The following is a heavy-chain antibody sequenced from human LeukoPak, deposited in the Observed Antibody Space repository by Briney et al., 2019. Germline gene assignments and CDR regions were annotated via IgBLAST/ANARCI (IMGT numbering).Heavy chain of an antibody. J-gene: IGHJ4*02. D-gene: IGHD2-15*01. V-gene: IGHV1-2*02. Sequence: GASVKVSCKASGYTFTGFYMHLVRQAPGQGLQWMGWINPDSGVTDYAQEFQGRVTMTRDTSISTLFMELNNLRSDDTAMYYCARDQGGHDYWGQGTLVTVSS. CDR3: ARDQGGHDY. CDR1: GYTFTGFY. CDR2: INPDSGVT.